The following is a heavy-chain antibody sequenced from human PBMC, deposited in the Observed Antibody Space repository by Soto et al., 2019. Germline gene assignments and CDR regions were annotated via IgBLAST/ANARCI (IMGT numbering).Heavy chain of an antibody. CDR3: ARGLAKVAGGAFDI. V-gene: IGHV3-33*01. CDR2: LWYDGSSE. Sequence: QVHLVESGGGVVQPGRSLRLSCAASGFTFSFSGMHWVRQAPGKGLEWVAGLWYDGSSENYADSVKGRFTISRHNSKNNLHLQMDSLRVEDTAMYYCARGLAKVAGGAFDIWGQGTMVIVSS. D-gene: IGHD3-16*01. CDR1: GFTFSFSG. J-gene: IGHJ3*02.